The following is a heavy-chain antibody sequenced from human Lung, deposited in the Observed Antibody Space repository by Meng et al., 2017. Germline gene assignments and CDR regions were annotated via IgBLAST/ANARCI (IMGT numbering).Heavy chain of an antibody. CDR3: ARGPTTMAHDFDY. CDR1: GGSFSDYY. J-gene: IGHJ4*02. Sequence: VHLRPLGAGLVMPSPTLSLTFVVSGGSFSDYYWSWIRQPPGKGREWIGEINHSGSTNYNPSLESRATISVDTSQNNLSLKLSSVTAADSAVYYCARGPTTMAHDFDYWGQGTLVTVSS. CDR2: INHSGST. D-gene: IGHD4-11*01. V-gene: IGHV4-34*01.